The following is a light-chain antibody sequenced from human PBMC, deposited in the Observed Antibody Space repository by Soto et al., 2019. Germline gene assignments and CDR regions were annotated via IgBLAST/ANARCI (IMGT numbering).Light chain of an antibody. Sequence: DIQLTQSPSFLSASVGDRVTITFRASQGISSYLAWYQQKPGKAPKLLISTASTLQSGVPSRFSGSGSGTEFTLTISSLQPEDFATYYCQQLNNYPRTCGQGTKV. J-gene: IGKJ1*01. V-gene: IGKV1-9*01. CDR1: QGISSY. CDR2: TAS. CDR3: QQLNNYPRT.